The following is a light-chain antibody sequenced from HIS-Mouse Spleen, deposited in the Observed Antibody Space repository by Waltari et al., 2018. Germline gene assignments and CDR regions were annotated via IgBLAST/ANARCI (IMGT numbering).Light chain of an antibody. J-gene: IGLJ2*01. CDR3: YSTDSSGNHRV. Sequence: SYALTQPPSVSVSPGQTARITCPGAALPKKDDDSDQQKSGQAPVLVIYEDSKRPSGIPERFSGSSSGTMATLTISGAQVEDEADYYCYSTDSSGNHRVFGGGTKLTVL. CDR2: EDS. V-gene: IGLV3-10*01. CDR1: ALPKKD.